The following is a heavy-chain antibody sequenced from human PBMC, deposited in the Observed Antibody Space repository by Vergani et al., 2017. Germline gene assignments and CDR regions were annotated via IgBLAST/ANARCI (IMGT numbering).Heavy chain of an antibody. D-gene: IGHD1-26*01. CDR2: LTVGGGST. J-gene: IGHJ4*02. CDR3: VKDAGSYENFFDS. Sequence: EVQLLESGGSLKQPGGSVRLSCAASGFTFSTYAMHWVRQAPGKGLEWVSALTVGGGSTYYADSFKGRFIISRDNSRATLYLQMNSLRPEDTATYYCVKDAGSYENFFDSWGQGTLVTVSS. V-gene: IGHV3-23*01. CDR1: GFTFSTYA.